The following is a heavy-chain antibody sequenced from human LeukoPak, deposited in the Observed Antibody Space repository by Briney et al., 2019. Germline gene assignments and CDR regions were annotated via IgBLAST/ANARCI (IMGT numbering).Heavy chain of an antibody. Sequence: GGSLRLSCAASGFTFSRYWMTLVRQAPGKGLEWVANINQDGSEKYYVDSVKGRFTISRDNAKNSLYLQMTSLRAEDTAVYYCARGSGDYSGQGTLVTVSS. CDR3: ARGSGDY. CDR1: GFTFSRYW. V-gene: IGHV3-7*04. CDR2: INQDGSEK. J-gene: IGHJ4*02.